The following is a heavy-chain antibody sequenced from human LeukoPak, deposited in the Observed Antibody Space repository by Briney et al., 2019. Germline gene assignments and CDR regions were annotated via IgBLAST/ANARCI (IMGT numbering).Heavy chain of an antibody. J-gene: IGHJ4*02. CDR2: INDDVT. D-gene: IGHD3-22*01. Sequence: PGGSLRLSCTASGFSFSSYSMSWVRQPPGKGLEWISAINDDVTYYRDSVKGRFTVSRDNSRNTLYLQLNSLRAEDTAAYYCARDSGPDSSGYFYRFPFDYWGQGTLVTVSS. CDR3: ARDSGPDSSGYFYRFPFDY. V-gene: IGHV3-23*01. CDR1: GFSFSSYS.